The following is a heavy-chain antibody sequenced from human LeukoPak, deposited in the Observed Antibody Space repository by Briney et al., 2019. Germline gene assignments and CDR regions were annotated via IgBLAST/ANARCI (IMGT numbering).Heavy chain of an antibody. Sequence: GGSLRLSCAVSGFTFSSYEMNWVRQAPGKGLEWVAVIWFDGSEQYYADSVKGRFIISRDNSKSTSNLQLNSLRAEDTAVYYCAREGDSRWGELSPWGQGTLVTVSS. CDR3: AREGDSRWGELSP. J-gene: IGHJ1*01. CDR2: IWFDGSEQ. CDR1: GFTFSSYE. V-gene: IGHV3-33*08. D-gene: IGHD3-16*02.